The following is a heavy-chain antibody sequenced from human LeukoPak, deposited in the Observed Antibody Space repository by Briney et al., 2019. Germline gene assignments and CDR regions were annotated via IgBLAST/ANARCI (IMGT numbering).Heavy chain of an antibody. CDR3: ARGPNSNWSGLDF. Sequence: GGSLRLSCTASGFSFSGHWMHWARQLPGKGLVWVSRISPTGSTTSYADSVKGRFTVSRDNAKNTLYLQVNNLRAEDTAAYYCARGPNSNWSGLDFWGQGTLLTVSS. CDR1: GFSFSGHW. CDR2: ISPTGSTT. V-gene: IGHV3-74*01. D-gene: IGHD6-6*01. J-gene: IGHJ4*02.